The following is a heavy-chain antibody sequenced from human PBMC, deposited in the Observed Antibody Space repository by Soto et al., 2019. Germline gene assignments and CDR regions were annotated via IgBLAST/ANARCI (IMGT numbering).Heavy chain of an antibody. D-gene: IGHD2-2*01. CDR2: IRSKAYGGTT. J-gene: IGHJ6*02. V-gene: IGHV3-49*03. CDR1: GFTFGDYA. CDR3: TRGVAPAARYYYYYGMEV. Sequence: GGSLRLSCTASGFTFGDYAMSWFRQAPGKGLEWVGFIRSKAYGGTTEYAASVKGRFTISRDDSKSIAYLQMNSLKTEDTAVYYCTRGVAPAARYYYYYGMEVWGQGTTVTVSS.